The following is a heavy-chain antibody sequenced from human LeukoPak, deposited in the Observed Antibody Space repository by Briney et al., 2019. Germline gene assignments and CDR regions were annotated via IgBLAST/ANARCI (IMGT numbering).Heavy chain of an antibody. V-gene: IGHV4-59*01. CDR2: IYYSGST. CDR3: ARGGPFSIAAAIDY. D-gene: IGHD6-13*01. Sequence: PSETLSLTCSVSGDSLSTYYWAWIRQPPGKGLEWIGYIYYSGSTNYNPSLKSRVTISVDTSKNQFSLKLSSVTAADTAVYYCARGGPFSIAAAIDYWGQGTLVTVSS. J-gene: IGHJ4*02. CDR1: GDSLSTYY.